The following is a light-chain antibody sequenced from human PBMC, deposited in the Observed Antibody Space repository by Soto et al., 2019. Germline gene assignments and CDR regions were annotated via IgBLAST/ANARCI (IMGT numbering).Light chain of an antibody. Sequence: DIVLTQCRGIRPVCPWERAPLHYRASQSMRSSYLGWYQQKPGQAPRLLIYGASSRATGIPDRFSGSGSGTGFSLNISRLERDDIAVYYCQGYGSSPKTIGQGTKVDI. CDR2: GAS. J-gene: IGKJ1*01. CDR1: QSMRSSY. V-gene: IGKV3-20*01. CDR3: QGYGSSPKT.